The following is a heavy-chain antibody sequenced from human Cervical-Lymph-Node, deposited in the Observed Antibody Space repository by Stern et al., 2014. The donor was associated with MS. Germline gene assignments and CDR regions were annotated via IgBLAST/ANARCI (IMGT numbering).Heavy chain of an antibody. CDR2: IYYSGTT. V-gene: IGHV4-39*01. CDR1: GGSISRSTYY. CDR3: ARHDGWLPHY. Sequence: QVQLVESGPGLVKPSETLSLTCSVSGGSISRSTYYWGWIRQPPGKGLEWIGSIYYSGTTYYNPSLKSRVTIHTPTNQLTLRLTSLTAADTAVYYCARHDGWLPHYWSQGTLVTVSS. D-gene: IGHD5-12*01. J-gene: IGHJ4*02.